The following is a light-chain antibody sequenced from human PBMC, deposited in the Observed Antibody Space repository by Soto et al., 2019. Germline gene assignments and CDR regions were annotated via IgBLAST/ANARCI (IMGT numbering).Light chain of an antibody. CDR2: DVS. V-gene: IGLV2-14*01. Sequence: SALPQPASVSGSPGQSITISCVSTSGDIGDYNYVSWYQQHPGKVPKVIIYDVSNRPSGVSYRFSGTKSGNTASLTVSGLQAEDEADYYCCSYTRSGTLIFGTGTKVTVL. CDR1: SGDIGDYNY. J-gene: IGLJ1*01. CDR3: CSYTRSGTLI.